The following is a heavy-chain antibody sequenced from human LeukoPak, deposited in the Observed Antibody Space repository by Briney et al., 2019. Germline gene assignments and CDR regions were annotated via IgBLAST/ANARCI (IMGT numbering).Heavy chain of an antibody. Sequence: ASVKVCCKASGYTSTNFYLHWVRQAPGQGREWMGVIKSSGDTTYYAQKLQGRVTITRDTSTTTVYMELSSLTSEDTAVYFCARGGMAAAANWGQGTLVTVSS. V-gene: IGHV1-46*04. J-gene: IGHJ4*02. CDR2: IKSSGDTT. CDR3: ARGGMAAAAN. CDR1: GYTSTNFY. D-gene: IGHD6-13*01.